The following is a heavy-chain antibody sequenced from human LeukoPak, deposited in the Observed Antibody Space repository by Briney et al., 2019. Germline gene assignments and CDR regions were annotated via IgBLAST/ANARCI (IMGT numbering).Heavy chain of an antibody. CDR3: ARTPRAYYDSSGYDY. CDR2: INPNSGGT. CDR1: GYTFTDYY. D-gene: IGHD3-22*01. J-gene: IGHJ4*02. V-gene: IGHV1-2*02. Sequence: GASAKVSCKASGYTFTDYYMHWVRQAPGQGLEWMGWINPNSGGTNYAKKFQGRVTMTRDTSISTAYMELSRLRSDDTAVYYCARTPRAYYDSSGYDYWGQGTLVTVSS.